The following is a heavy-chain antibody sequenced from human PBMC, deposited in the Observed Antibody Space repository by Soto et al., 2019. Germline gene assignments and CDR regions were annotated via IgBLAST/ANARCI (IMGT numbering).Heavy chain of an antibody. CDR2: IYYSGST. D-gene: IGHD6-25*01. Sequence: SENPFLTRTVSGGSLSSYYWSWIRQPPGKGLEWIGYIYYSGSTNYNPSLKSRVTISVDTSKNQFSLKLSSVTAADTAVYYCAAGLAGYYYYYYMDVWGKGTTVTVSS. J-gene: IGHJ6*03. CDR1: GGSLSSYY. V-gene: IGHV4-59*08. CDR3: AAGLAGYYYYYYMDV.